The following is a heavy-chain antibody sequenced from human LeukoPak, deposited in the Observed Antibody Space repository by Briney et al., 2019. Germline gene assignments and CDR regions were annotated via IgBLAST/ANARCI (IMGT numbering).Heavy chain of an antibody. CDR3: TTGIYYYYAMDV. CDR1: GFTFSSYS. CDR2: ISSSSSYI. V-gene: IGHV3-21*01. Sequence: PGGSLRLSCAASGFTFSSYSMNWVRQAPGKGLEWVSSISSSSSYIYYADSVKGRFTISRDNAKNSLYLQMNSLRAEDTAVYFCTTGIYYYYAMDVWGQGTTVTVSS. D-gene: IGHD1-14*01. J-gene: IGHJ6*02.